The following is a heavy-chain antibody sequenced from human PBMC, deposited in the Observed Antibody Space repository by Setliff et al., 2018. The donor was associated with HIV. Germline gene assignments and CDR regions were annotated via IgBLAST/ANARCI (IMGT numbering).Heavy chain of an antibody. V-gene: IGHV4-59*01. D-gene: IGHD2-2*01. CDR3: ARTRGRALLSYYFDS. CDR2: VSHSGDT. CDR1: PGSISAYY. J-gene: IGHJ4*02. Sequence: KPSETLSLTCSVSPGSISAYYWSWVRQPPGRGLEWIGYVSHSGDTSYNPSLNSRVTMSVDTSRDQFSLKLKSVTAADTAVYYCARTRGRALLSYYFDSWGQGRLVTVSS.